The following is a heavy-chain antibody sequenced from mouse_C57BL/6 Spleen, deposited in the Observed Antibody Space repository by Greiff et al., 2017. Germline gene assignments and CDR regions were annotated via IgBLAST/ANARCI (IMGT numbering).Heavy chain of an antibody. CDR2: IDPSDSYT. Sequence: QVQLQQPGAELVKPGASVKLSCKASGYTFTSYWMQWVKQRPGQGLEWIGEIDPSDSYTNYNQKFKGKATLTVDTSSSTAYMQLSSLTSEDSAVYYCARSITTVADDWYFDVWGTGTTVTVSS. CDR3: ARSITTVADDWYFDV. D-gene: IGHD1-1*01. V-gene: IGHV1-50*01. CDR1: GYTFTSYW. J-gene: IGHJ1*03.